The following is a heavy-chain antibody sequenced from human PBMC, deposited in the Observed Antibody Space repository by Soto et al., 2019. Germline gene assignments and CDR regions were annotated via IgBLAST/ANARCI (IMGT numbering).Heavy chain of an antibody. CDR3: AKEFRAGRFWSGYSTRYYYYGMDV. J-gene: IGHJ6*02. V-gene: IGHV3-64*04. CDR1: GFIFSIYA. CDR2: ISTNGGST. Sequence: PGGSLRLSCSASGFIFSIYAMHWVRQAPGKGLEYVSSISTNGGSTHYADSVKGRFTISRDNSKNTQYLQMNSLRAEDTAVYYCAKEFRAGRFWSGYSTRYYYYGMDVWGQGTTVTVS. D-gene: IGHD3-3*01.